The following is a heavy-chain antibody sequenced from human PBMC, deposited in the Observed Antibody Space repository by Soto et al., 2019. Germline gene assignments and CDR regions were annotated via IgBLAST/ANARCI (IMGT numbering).Heavy chain of an antibody. D-gene: IGHD3-3*01. CDR3: ARGDFWSGPYDYYYYYGMDV. Sequence: SVKVSCKASGGTFSSYAITWVRQAPGQGLEWMGGIIPIFGTANYAQKFQGRVTITADESTSTAYMELSSLRSEDTAVYYCARGDFWSGPYDYYYYYGMDVWGQGTTVTVSS. CDR1: GGTFSSYA. V-gene: IGHV1-69*13. J-gene: IGHJ6*02. CDR2: IIPIFGTA.